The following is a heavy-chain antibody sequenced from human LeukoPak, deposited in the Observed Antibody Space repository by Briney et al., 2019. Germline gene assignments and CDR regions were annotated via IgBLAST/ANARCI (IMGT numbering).Heavy chain of an antibody. Sequence: TSETLSLTCTVSGGSISSSSYYWGWIRQPPGKGLEWIGSIYYSGSTYYNPSLKSRVTISVDTSKNQFPLKLSSATAADTAVYYCARVHSYGLFDYWGQGTLVTVSS. V-gene: IGHV4-39*06. D-gene: IGHD5-18*01. J-gene: IGHJ4*02. CDR3: ARVHSYGLFDY. CDR2: IYYSGST. CDR1: GGSISSSSYY.